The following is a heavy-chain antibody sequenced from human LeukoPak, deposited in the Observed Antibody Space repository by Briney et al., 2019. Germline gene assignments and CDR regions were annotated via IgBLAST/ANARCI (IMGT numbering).Heavy chain of an antibody. J-gene: IGHJ4*02. CDR2: TSGSGGST. CDR1: GFTFSTLA. Sequence: GGSLRLSCTASGFTFSTLAMSWVRQAPGKGLEWVSATSGSGGSTYYADSVKGRFTISRDNSKNTLYLQMNSLRAEDTAVYYCAKGPNRLPAYFDYWGQGTLVTVSS. CDR3: AKGPNRLPAYFDY. D-gene: IGHD1-14*01. V-gene: IGHV3-23*01.